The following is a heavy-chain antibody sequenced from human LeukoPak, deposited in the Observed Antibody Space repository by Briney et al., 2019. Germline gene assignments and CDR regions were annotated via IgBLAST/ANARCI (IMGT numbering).Heavy chain of an antibody. Sequence: SETLSLTCAVYGGSFSGYYWSWIRQPPGKGLEWIGEINHSGSTNYNPSLKSRVTISVDTSKNQFSLKLSSVTAADTAVYYCARGRRILAQWGQGTLVTVSS. CDR1: GGSFSGYY. CDR2: INHSGST. V-gene: IGHV4-34*01. J-gene: IGHJ4*02. CDR3: ARGRRILAQ. D-gene: IGHD2-15*01.